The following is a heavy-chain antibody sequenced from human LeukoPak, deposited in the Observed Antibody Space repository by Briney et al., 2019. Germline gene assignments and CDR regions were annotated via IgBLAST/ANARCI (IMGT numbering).Heavy chain of an antibody. Sequence: PGGSLRLSCAASGFTFSSYWMHWVRQAPGKGLVWVSRINSDGSSTSYADSVKGRFTISRDNSKNTLYLQMNSLRAEDTAVYYCAKEGDSSSWYGDFDYWGQGTLVTVSS. CDR2: INSDGSST. CDR1: GFTFSSYW. V-gene: IGHV3-74*01. J-gene: IGHJ4*02. D-gene: IGHD6-13*01. CDR3: AKEGDSSSWYGDFDY.